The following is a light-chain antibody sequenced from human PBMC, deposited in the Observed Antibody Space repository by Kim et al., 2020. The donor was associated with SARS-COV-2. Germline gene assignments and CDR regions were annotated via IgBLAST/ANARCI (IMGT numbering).Light chain of an antibody. Sequence: GQSITISCTGTSRDVGGYNYVSWYQQHPGKVPRLMIYDVSKRPSGVSNRFSGSKSGNTASLTISGLQAEDEADYYCNSYTTSNTYVFGTRTKVTVL. CDR3: NSYTTSNTYV. CDR1: SRDVGGYNY. V-gene: IGLV2-14*04. J-gene: IGLJ1*01. CDR2: DVS.